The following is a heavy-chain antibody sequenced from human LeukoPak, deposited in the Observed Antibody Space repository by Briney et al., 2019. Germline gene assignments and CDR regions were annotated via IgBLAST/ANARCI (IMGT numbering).Heavy chain of an antibody. Sequence: GASVKVSCKTSGYTFTSYAINWMRQAPGQGLEWMGWINTKTGNPTYAQGFTGRFVFSLDTSVSTTYLQISSLKAEDTAVYFCARAFQSLGGLSLPDYWGQGTLVTVSS. CDR3: ARAFQSLGGLSLPDY. J-gene: IGHJ4*02. CDR1: GYTFTSYA. D-gene: IGHD3-16*02. V-gene: IGHV7-4-1*02. CDR2: INTKTGNP.